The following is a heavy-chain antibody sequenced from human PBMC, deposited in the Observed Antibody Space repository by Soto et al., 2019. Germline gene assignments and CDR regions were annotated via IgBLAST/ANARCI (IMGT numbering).Heavy chain of an antibody. Sequence: GGSLRLSCAASGFTFSSYSMNWVRQAPGKGLEWVSSISSSSSYIYYADSVKGRFTISRDNAKNSLYLQMNSLRAEDTAVYYCARTGDPNLERCSGGSCYVLVNFDYWGQGTLVTVSS. D-gene: IGHD2-15*01. CDR3: ARTGDPNLERCSGGSCYVLVNFDY. V-gene: IGHV3-21*01. CDR2: ISSSSSYI. J-gene: IGHJ4*02. CDR1: GFTFSSYS.